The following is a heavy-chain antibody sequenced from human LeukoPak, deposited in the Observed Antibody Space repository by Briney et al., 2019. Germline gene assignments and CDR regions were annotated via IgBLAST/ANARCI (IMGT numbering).Heavy chain of an antibody. CDR3: ARDSGWGAYYMPLGPDY. J-gene: IGHJ4*02. CDR1: GFTFSSYG. Sequence: AGGSLRLSCAASGFTFSSYGMSWVRQAPGKGLEWVSAISGSGGSTYYADSVKGRFTISRDNSKNTLYLQMNSLRAEDTAVYYCARDSGWGAYYMPLGPDYWGQGTLVTVSS. CDR2: ISGSGGST. V-gene: IGHV3-23*01. D-gene: IGHD3-3*01.